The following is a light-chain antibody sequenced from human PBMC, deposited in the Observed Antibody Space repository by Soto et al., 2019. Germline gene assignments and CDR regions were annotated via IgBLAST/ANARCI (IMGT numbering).Light chain of an antibody. CDR2: GVS. CDR1: QNINANY. V-gene: IGKV3-20*01. Sequence: EIVLTQSPGTLSLSTGERASLSCRASQNINANYLAWYQQKPGQAPRLLIYGVSTRATGIPDRFSASGSATDFTLTISRLEPEDFAVYYCQQYGFSPVTFGQGTRLEI. CDR3: QQYGFSPVT. J-gene: IGKJ5*01.